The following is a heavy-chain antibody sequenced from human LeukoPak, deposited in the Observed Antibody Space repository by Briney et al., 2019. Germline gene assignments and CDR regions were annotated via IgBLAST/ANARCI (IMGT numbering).Heavy chain of an antibody. CDR3: ARVPYSNYFDF. V-gene: IGHV4-61*08. CDR2: IHYSGST. CDR1: GGSVSSGGYY. D-gene: IGHD4-11*01. Sequence: PSETLSLTCTVSGGSVSSGGYYWSWIRQPPGKGLEWIGYIHYSGSTTYNPSLKSRVTISVDTSKNQFSLKLSSVTAADTAVYYCARVPYSNYFDFWGQGTLVTVSS. J-gene: IGHJ4*02.